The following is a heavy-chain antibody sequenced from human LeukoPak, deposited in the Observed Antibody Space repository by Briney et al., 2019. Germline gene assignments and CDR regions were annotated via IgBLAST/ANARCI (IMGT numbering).Heavy chain of an antibody. CDR1: GYSFTSYW. D-gene: IGHD3-22*01. CDR2: IYPGDSDT. Sequence: GESLKIPCQGSGYSFTSYWIGWVRQMPGKGLEWMGIIYPGDSDTRYSPSFQGQVTISADKSISTAYLQWSSLKASDTAVYYCARSTGYYYDSSGHNWFDPWGQGTLVTVSS. V-gene: IGHV5-51*01. CDR3: ARSTGYYYDSSGHNWFDP. J-gene: IGHJ5*02.